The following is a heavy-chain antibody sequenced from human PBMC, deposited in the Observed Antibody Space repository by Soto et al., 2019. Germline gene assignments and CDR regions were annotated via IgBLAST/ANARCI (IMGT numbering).Heavy chain of an antibody. V-gene: IGHV3-48*02. D-gene: IGHD1-1*01. J-gene: IGHJ4*02. CDR2: ISSSSSTI. Sequence: GGSLRLSCAASGFTFSSYSMNWVRQAPGKGLEWVSYISSSSSTIYYADSVKGRFTIPRDNAKNSLYLQMNSLRDEDTAVYYCARDHNWAFPYSFDYWGQGTLVTVSS. CDR3: ARDHNWAFPYSFDY. CDR1: GFTFSSYS.